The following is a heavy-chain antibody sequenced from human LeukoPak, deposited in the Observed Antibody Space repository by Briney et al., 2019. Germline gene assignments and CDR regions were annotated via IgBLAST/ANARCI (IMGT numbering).Heavy chain of an antibody. CDR3: ARDYVVVTAINHYFDY. CDR1: GGSFSGYY. Sequence: SSETLSLTCAVYGGSFSGYYWSWIRQPPGKGLEWIGEINHSGSTNYNPSLKSRVTISVDTSKNQFSLKLSSVTAADTAVYYCARDYVVVTAINHYFDYWGQGTLVTVSS. CDR2: INHSGST. V-gene: IGHV4-34*01. D-gene: IGHD2-21*02. J-gene: IGHJ4*02.